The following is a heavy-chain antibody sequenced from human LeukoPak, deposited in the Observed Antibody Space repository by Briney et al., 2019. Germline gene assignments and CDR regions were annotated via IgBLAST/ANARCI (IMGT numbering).Heavy chain of an antibody. CDR1: GGSISSYY. D-gene: IGHD3-10*01. V-gene: IGHV4-59*01. CDR2: IYYSGST. Sequence: SETLSLTCTVSGGSISSYYWSWIRQLPGKGLEWIGYIYYSGSTIYNPSLKSRVTISVDTSKNQFSLKLSSVTAADTAVYYCARGSYYLYGAFDIWGQGTMVTVSS. J-gene: IGHJ3*02. CDR3: ARGSYYLYGAFDI.